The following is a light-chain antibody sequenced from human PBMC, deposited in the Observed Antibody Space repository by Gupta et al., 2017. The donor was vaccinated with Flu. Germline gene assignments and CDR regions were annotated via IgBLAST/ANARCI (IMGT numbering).Light chain of an antibody. V-gene: IGKV2-28*01. J-gene: IGKJ1*01. CDR2: LGS. CDR3: MQALQIRT. CDR1: QSLLHSNGYNY. Sequence: ISCRSSQSLLHSNGYNYLDWYLQKPGQSPQLLIYLGSNRAPGVPDRFSGSGSGTDFTLKINRVEAEDVGVYYCMQALQIRTFGQGTKVEIK.